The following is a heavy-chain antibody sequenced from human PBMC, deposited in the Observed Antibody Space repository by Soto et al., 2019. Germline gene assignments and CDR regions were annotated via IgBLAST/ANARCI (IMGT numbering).Heavy chain of an antibody. D-gene: IGHD3-9*01. CDR2: IIPIFGTA. CDR3: ARDEGRRRYFDWLLIDYYYGMDV. Sequence: GASAKVSCKASGGTFSSYAISWVRQAPGQGLEWMGGIIPIFGTANYAQKFQGRVTITADKSTSTAYMELSSLRSEDTAVYYCARDEGRRRYFDWLLIDYYYGMDVWGQGTTVTVSS. J-gene: IGHJ6*02. V-gene: IGHV1-69*06. CDR1: GGTFSSYA.